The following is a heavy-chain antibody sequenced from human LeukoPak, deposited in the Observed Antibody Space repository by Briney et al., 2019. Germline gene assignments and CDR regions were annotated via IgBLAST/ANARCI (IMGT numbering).Heavy chain of an antibody. J-gene: IGHJ4*02. V-gene: IGHV3-21*01. CDR1: GFTFSIYS. CDR2: ISSSSSYI. D-gene: IGHD2-21*02. CDR3: ARGPIVVVTATRFDY. Sequence: GGSLRLSCAASGFTFSIYSMNWVRQAPGKGLEWVSSISSSSSYIYYADSVKGRFTISRDNAKNSLYLQMNSLRAEDTAVYYCARGPIVVVTATRFDYWGQGTLVTVSS.